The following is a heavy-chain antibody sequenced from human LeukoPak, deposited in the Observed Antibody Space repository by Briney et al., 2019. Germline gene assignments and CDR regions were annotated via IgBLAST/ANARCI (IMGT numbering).Heavy chain of an antibody. D-gene: IGHD2-2*01. Sequence: VASVKVSCKASGYTFTGNYMHWVRQAPGQGLEWMGRINPNSGGTNYAQKLQGRVTMTRDTSISKAYMELSRLRSDDTAVYYCARAYCSAISCYLGLDYWGQGTLVTVSS. J-gene: IGHJ4*02. V-gene: IGHV1-2*06. CDR2: INPNSGGT. CDR1: GYTFTGNY. CDR3: ARAYCSAISCYLGLDY.